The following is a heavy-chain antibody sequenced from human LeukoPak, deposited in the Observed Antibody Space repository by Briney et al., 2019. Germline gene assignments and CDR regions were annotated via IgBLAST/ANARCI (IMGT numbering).Heavy chain of an antibody. CDR3: AREDDYTRGWTSFDY. Sequence: PGGSMRLSCASSGFIFSKYDMYGVRQAPGKGLENGSVNSSDGVSTYYANFVKGRFTISRDNSKNTLYLQMGSLRPEDMAVYYCAREDDYTRGWTSFDYSGQGDLVTVSS. CDR1: GFIFSKYD. D-gene: IGHD6-19*01. V-gene: IGHV3-64*01. J-gene: IGHJ4*02. CDR2: NSSDGVST.